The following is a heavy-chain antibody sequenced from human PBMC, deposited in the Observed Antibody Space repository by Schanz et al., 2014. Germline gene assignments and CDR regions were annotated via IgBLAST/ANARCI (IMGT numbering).Heavy chain of an antibody. CDR3: ARSDHVNAYDV. J-gene: IGHJ3*01. CDR1: GYTLTHYA. CDR2: INTKTGDP. Sequence: QVQLVESGSELKKPGASVKVSCKASGYTLTHYAMNWVRQAPGQGLEWMGWINTKTGDPTYAQGFTGRFVFSLDTSVSTAYLHISSLVSADTAVYYCARSDHVNAYDVWGQGTMVTVSS. V-gene: IGHV7-4-1*02.